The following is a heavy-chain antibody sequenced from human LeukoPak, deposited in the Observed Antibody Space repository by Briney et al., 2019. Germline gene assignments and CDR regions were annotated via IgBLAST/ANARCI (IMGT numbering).Heavy chain of an antibody. CDR3: ASRDYYDSSGYSDAFDI. J-gene: IGHJ3*02. Sequence: GGSLRLSCTASGFTLSSYEMSWVRQAPGKGLEWVSVIYSGGSTYYADSVKGRFTISRDNSKNTLYLQMNSLRAEDTAVYYCASRDYYDSSGYSDAFDIWGQGTMVTVSS. CDR1: GFTLSSYE. D-gene: IGHD3-22*01. V-gene: IGHV3-66*01. CDR2: IYSGGST.